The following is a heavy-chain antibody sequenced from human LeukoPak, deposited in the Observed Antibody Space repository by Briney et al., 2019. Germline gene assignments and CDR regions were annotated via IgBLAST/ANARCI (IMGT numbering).Heavy chain of an antibody. CDR1: GNSYTNHW. V-gene: IGHV5-51*01. J-gene: IGHJ1*01. Sequence: GESLKISCKVSGNSYTNHWIGWVRQMPGKGLEWMGIIYPGDSDTRYSPSFQGQVTISADKSIETAYLQWSSLKASDTAMYYCGRSGWYSNQAEYFQHWGQGTLVIVS. CDR2: IYPGDSDT. D-gene: IGHD6-19*01. CDR3: GRSGWYSNQAEYFQH.